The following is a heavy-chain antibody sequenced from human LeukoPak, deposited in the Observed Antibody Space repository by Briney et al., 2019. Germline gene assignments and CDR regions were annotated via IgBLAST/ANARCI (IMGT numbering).Heavy chain of an antibody. Sequence: GGSLRLSCAASGFTFSSYAMSWVRQAPGKGLEWVSAISGGGGSKYYADSVKGRFTISRDNSKNTLYLQMNGLGAEDTAIYFCVKGGWLDYWGQGSPVTVAS. CDR1: GFTFSSYA. D-gene: IGHD2-15*01. CDR2: ISGGGGSK. CDR3: VKGGWLDY. J-gene: IGHJ4*02. V-gene: IGHV3-23*01.